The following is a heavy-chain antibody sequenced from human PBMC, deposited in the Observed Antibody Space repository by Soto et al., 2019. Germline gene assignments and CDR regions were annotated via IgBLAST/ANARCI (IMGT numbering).Heavy chain of an antibody. D-gene: IGHD3-9*01. V-gene: IGHV3-23*01. J-gene: IGHJ4*02. CDR1: GFTFSSYA. CDR2: ISGAAGST. Sequence: EVQLLESGGGLVQPGGSLRLSCAGSGFTFSSYAMNWVRQAPGKGLEWISGISGAAGSTYTADSVKGRFTISRDNSKNTRYLQMNSLRAEDTAVYYCARSLPLYDATGYYRAPSEHWGQGTLVTVSS. CDR3: ARSLPLYDATGYYRAPSEH.